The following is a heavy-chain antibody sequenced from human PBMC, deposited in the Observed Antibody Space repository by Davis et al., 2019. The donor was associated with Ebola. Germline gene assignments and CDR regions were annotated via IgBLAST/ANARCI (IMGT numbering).Heavy chain of an antibody. CDR2: INQSGHI. Sequence: PSETLSLTCDVHNALSSTYYWSWFPKAPGKGLEWIEEINQSGHINYNPSLKRRVTLSAESSRNQFSLKVIYVTAADTAMYYCTRGQREHCTVDTCDDAFDVWSQGTWVTVSS. CDR1: NALSSTYY. D-gene: IGHD2-8*02. J-gene: IGHJ3*01. CDR3: TRGQREHCTVDTCDDAFDV. V-gene: IGHV4-34*01.